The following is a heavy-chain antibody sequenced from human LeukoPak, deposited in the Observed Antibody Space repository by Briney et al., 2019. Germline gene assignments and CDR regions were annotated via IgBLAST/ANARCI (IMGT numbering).Heavy chain of an antibody. V-gene: IGHV4-31*03. CDR2: IYYSGST. D-gene: IGHD3-3*01. J-gene: IGHJ5*02. CDR3: ARHSGTYYDFWSGYEHNWFDP. Sequence: TLSLTCTVSGGSISSGGYYWSWIRQHPGKGLEWIGYIYYSGSTYYNPSLKSRVTISVDTSKNQFSLKLSSVTAADTAVYYCARHSGTYYDFWSGYEHNWFDPWGQGTLVTVSS. CDR1: GGSISSGGYY.